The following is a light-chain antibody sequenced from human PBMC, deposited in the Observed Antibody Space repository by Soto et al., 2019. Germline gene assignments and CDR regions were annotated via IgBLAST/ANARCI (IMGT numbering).Light chain of an antibody. V-gene: IGKV1-8*01. CDR1: HRLNTY. CDR2: GAS. Sequence: IRMTQSPSSLSASIGDRVTFTCRASHRLNTYLAWYQQKPGKAPKLLIYGASTLQSGVPSRFSGSGSGTDFTLLISSLPSEDFATYYCQQYFSYPYTFGQGTKLEIK. CDR3: QQYFSYPYT. J-gene: IGKJ2*01.